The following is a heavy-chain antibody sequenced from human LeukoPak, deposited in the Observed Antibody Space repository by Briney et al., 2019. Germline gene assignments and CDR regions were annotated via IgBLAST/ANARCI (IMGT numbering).Heavy chain of an antibody. V-gene: IGHV3-64D*06. CDR2: ISRNGGST. D-gene: IGHD6-19*01. Sequence: GGSLILSCSASGFTFNSYAMHWVRQPPGKGLQYVSGISRNGGSTYYADSVKGRFTISRDNSKNTLYLQMSSLRADDTAVYYCVNQISGWVYWGQGTLVTVSS. CDR3: VNQISGWVY. J-gene: IGHJ4*02. CDR1: GFTFNSYA.